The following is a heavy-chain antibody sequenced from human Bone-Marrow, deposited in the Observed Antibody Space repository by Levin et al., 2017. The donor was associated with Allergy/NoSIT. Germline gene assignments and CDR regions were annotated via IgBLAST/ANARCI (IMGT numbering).Heavy chain of an antibody. CDR2: IIPIFGTA. CDR3: ARGLSLRFLEWLLYVDYYYYGMDV. CDR1: GGTFSSYA. V-gene: IGHV1-69*13. J-gene: IGHJ6*02. Sequence: RASVKVSCKASGGTFSSYAISWVRQAPGQGLEWMGGIIPIFGTANYAQKFQGRVTITADESTSTAYMELSSLRSEDTAVYYCARGLSLRFLEWLLYVDYYYYGMDVWGQGTTVTVSS. D-gene: IGHD3-3*01.